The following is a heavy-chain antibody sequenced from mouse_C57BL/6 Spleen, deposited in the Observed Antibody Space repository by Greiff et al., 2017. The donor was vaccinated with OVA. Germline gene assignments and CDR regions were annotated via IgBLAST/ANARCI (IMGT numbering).Heavy chain of an antibody. CDR2: ISDGGSYT. Sequence: EVKLMESGGGLVKPGGSLKLSCAASGFTFSSYAMSWVRQTPEKRLEWVATISDGGSYTYYPDNVKGRFTISRDNAKNNLYLQMSHLKSEDTAMYYCARDLKQGPFDYWGQGTTLTVSS. J-gene: IGHJ2*01. D-gene: IGHD3-3*01. CDR3: ARDLKQGPFDY. V-gene: IGHV5-4*01. CDR1: GFTFSSYA.